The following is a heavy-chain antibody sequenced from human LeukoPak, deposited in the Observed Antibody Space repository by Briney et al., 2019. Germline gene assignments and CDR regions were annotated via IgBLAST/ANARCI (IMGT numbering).Heavy chain of an antibody. J-gene: IGHJ4*02. D-gene: IGHD3-22*01. CDR2: ISSGSIYT. Sequence: KPGGSLRLSCAASGFTFSSYSMNGVRQAPGKGLEWVSSISSGSIYTYYADSVKGRFTISRDNAKNSLYLQMNSLRAEDTAVYYCARVGYYDSSGYYYYFDYWGQGILVTVSS. CDR3: ARVGYYDSSGYYYYFDY. CDR1: GFTFSSYS. V-gene: IGHV3-21*01.